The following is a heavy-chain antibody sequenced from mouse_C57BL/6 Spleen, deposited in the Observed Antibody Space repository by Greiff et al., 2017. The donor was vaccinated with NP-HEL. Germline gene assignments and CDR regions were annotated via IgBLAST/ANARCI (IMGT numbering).Heavy chain of an antibody. D-gene: IGHD2-3*01. J-gene: IGHJ3*01. Sequence: EVKLMESGPGLVKPSQSLSLTCSVTGYSITSGYYWNRIRQFPGNKLEWMGYISYDGSNNYNPSLKNRISITRDTSKNQFFLKLNSVTTEDTATYYCARGIYDGYPAWFAYWGQGTLVTVSA. CDR1: GYSITSGYY. CDR2: ISYDGSN. CDR3: ARGIYDGYPAWFAY. V-gene: IGHV3-6*01.